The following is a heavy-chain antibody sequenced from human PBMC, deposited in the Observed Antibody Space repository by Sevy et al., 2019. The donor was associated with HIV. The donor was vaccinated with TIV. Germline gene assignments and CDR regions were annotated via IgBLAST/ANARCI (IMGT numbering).Heavy chain of an antibody. V-gene: IGHV4-59*12. CDR2: IYCTGST. CDR1: GGSISAYY. CDR3: ARAPPVRSGDDSLNWFDP. D-gene: IGHD5-12*01. J-gene: IGHJ5*02. Sequence: SETLSLTCTVSGGSISAYYWSWLRQPPGKGLEYIGDIYCTGSTYYNPSLKSRVTISVDTSKNQFSLNLRSVTAVDTAVYYCARAPPVRSGDDSLNWFDPWGQGILVTVSS.